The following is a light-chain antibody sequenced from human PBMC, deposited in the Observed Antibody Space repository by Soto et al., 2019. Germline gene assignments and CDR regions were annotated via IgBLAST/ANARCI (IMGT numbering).Light chain of an antibody. J-gene: IGLJ2*01. Sequence: QSALTQPASVSVSPGQSITISCTGTNSDIGGYNYVSWYQQHPGKAPKLMIYEVSNRPSGVSYRFSGSKSGNTASLTISGRQAEDEADYYCSSYTSRSTLGVFGGGTKLTVL. CDR2: EVS. CDR3: SSYTSRSTLGV. V-gene: IGLV2-14*01. CDR1: NSDIGGYNY.